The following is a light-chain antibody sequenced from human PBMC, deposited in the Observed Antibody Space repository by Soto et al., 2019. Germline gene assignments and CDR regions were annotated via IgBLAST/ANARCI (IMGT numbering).Light chain of an antibody. V-gene: IGKV1-27*01. CDR3: QNYNSAPWT. CDR1: QGITDY. J-gene: IGKJ1*01. Sequence: DIQMTPSPSSLSASVGDRVTITCRASQGITDYLAWYQQKPGQVPNLLIYAASTLQSGVPSRFSGSGSGTDFTLTITGLQPEDVATYYCQNYNSAPWTFGQGTKVEIK. CDR2: AAS.